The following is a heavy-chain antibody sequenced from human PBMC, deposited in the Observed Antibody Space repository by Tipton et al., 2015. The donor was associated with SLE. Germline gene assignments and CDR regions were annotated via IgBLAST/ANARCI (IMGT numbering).Heavy chain of an antibody. D-gene: IGHD2-21*02. CDR2: INYSGSS. CDR3: ARGMVTWRGAIVGVDV. Sequence: TLSLTCTVTGDSITTSNHYYWAWIRQSPGKGLEWIGNINYSGSSYYNPSLKSRVTISVATSMNQFYLNLNSVTAADTAVYYCARGMVTWRGAIVGVDVWGQGTTVNVSS. J-gene: IGHJ6*02. CDR1: GDSITTSNHYY. V-gene: IGHV4-39*07.